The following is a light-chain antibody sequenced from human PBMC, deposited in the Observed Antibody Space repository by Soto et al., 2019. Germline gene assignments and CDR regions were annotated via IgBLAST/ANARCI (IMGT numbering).Light chain of an antibody. J-gene: IGLJ1*01. Sequence: QSVLTQPPSVSGSPGQSVTISCTGTSSDVGYYNRVSWYQQPPGTAPKLMIYEVTNRPSGVPDRFSASKSGNTASLTISGLQAEDEADYYCSSLTTSSTYVFGTGTKVTVL. V-gene: IGLV2-18*02. CDR1: SSDVGYYNR. CDR3: SSLTTSSTYV. CDR2: EVT.